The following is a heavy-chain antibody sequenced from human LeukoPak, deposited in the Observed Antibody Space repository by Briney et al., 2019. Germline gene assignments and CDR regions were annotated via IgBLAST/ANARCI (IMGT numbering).Heavy chain of an antibody. D-gene: IGHD3-10*01. CDR3: ARKFGGWFDP. CDR2: INHSGST. Sequence: PSETLSLTCTVSGGSISSYYWSWIRQPPGKGLEWIGEINHSGSTNYNPSLKSRVTISVDTSKNQFSLKLSSVTAADTAVYYCARKFGGWFDPWGQGTLVTVSS. CDR1: GGSISSYY. J-gene: IGHJ5*02. V-gene: IGHV4-34*01.